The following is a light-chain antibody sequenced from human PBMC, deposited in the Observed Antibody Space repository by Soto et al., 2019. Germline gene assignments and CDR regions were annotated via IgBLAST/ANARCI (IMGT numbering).Light chain of an antibody. CDR3: QHYDSYSEA. CDR1: QTISSW. Sequence: DIQMTQSPSTLSGSVGYRVTLTCRASQTISSWLAWYQQKTGKAPKLLIYKASTLKSGVPSRFSGSGSGTEFNLTISSLQTDDFATYYCQHYDSYSEAFGQGTKVDIK. J-gene: IGKJ1*01. V-gene: IGKV1-5*03. CDR2: KAS.